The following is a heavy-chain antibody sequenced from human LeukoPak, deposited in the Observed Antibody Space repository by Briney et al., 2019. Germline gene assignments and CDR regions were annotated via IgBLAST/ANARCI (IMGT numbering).Heavy chain of an antibody. CDR1: GGSISSYY. CDR2: THTSGST. Sequence: SETLSLTCTVSGGSISSYYWTWIRQPAGKGLEWIGRTHTSGSTNYNPSLKSRVTMSVDTSKNQFSLKLKSVTAADTAVYYCARGGYYGSGNDFRFDPWGQGTLVTVSS. CDR3: ARGGYYGSGNDFRFDP. J-gene: IGHJ5*02. D-gene: IGHD3-10*01. V-gene: IGHV4-4*07.